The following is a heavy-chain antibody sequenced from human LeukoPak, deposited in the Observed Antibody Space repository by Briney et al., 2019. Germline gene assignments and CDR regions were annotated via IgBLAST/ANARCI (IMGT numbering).Heavy chain of an antibody. CDR1: GFTLRSYD. Sequence: GGSLRLSCAASGFTLRSYDMSWVRQAPGKGLEWVAATSGSGVNSYYADSVRGRFTISKDNSQNTLYLQMDSLRAEDTALYYCAKEYSGYDFDYWGQGTLVTVSS. CDR2: TSGSGVNS. CDR3: AKEYSGYDFDY. D-gene: IGHD5-12*01. J-gene: IGHJ4*02. V-gene: IGHV3-23*01.